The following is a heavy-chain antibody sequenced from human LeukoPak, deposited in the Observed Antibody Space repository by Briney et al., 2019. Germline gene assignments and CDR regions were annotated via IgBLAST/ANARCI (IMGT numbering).Heavy chain of an antibody. V-gene: IGHV3-21*01. CDR2: ISSSSSYI. J-gene: IGHJ4*02. Sequence: PGGSLRLSCAASGFTFSSYSMNWVRQAPGKGLEWVSSISSSSSYIYYADSVKGRFTISRDNAKNSLYLQMNSLRAEDTAVYYCARDLSLEGADLDYWGQGTLVTVSS. D-gene: IGHD1-26*01. CDR3: ARDLSLEGADLDY. CDR1: GFTFSSYS.